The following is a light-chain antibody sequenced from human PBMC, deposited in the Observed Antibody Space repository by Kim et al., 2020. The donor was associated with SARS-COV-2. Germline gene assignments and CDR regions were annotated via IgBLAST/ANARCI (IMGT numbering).Light chain of an antibody. J-gene: IGLJ3*02. CDR2: EDN. V-gene: IGLV6-57*04. CDR1: SGSIASNY. Sequence: NFMLTQPHSVSESPGKTVTISCTRSSGSIASNYVQWYQQRPGSAPTTVIYEDNQRPSGVPDRFSGSIDSSSNSASLTISGLKTEDEADYYCQSYDSSNGPKVFGGGTQLTVL. CDR3: QSYDSSNGPKV.